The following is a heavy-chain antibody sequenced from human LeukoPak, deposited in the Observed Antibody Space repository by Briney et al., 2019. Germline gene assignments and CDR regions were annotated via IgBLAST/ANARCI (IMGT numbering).Heavy chain of an antibody. CDR2: IYYSGST. CDR1: GGSIGSYY. V-gene: IGHV4-59*12. Sequence: SETLSLTCTVSGGSIGSYYWSWIRQPPGKGLEWIGYIYYSGSTNYNPSLKSRVTMSVDTSKNQFSLKLSSVTAADTAVYYCARDGAGLYYYMDVWGKGTTVTVSS. J-gene: IGHJ6*03. CDR3: ARDGAGLYYYMDV. D-gene: IGHD1-26*01.